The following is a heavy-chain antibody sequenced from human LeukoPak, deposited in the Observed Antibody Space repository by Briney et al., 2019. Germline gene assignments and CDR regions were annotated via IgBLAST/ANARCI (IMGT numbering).Heavy chain of an antibody. Sequence: GGSLRLSCAASGFTFSSYTMHWFRQAPGKGLEWVAVISYDGSNKYYADSVKGRFTISRDNSKNPLYLQMNSLRAEDAAVYYCAVLPTPIFGVVGSSDYWGQGTLVTVS. J-gene: IGHJ4*02. V-gene: IGHV3-30-3*01. CDR3: AVLPTPIFGVVGSSDY. CDR1: GFTFSSYT. D-gene: IGHD3-3*01. CDR2: ISYDGSNK.